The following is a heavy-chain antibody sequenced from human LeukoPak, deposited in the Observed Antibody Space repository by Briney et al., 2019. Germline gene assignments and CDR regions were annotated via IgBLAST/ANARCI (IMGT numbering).Heavy chain of an antibody. V-gene: IGHV3-23*01. Sequence: PGGSQRLSCAASGFTFSYYAMSWVRQAPGKGLEWVSGISDSGSDTYYADSVKGRFTISRDNSKNTLYLQMNSLRAEDTAVYHCACLDRSGHNYDRPFDYWGQGTLVPVSS. J-gene: IGHJ4*02. CDR2: ISDSGSDT. CDR3: ACLDRSGHNYDRPFDY. CDR1: GFTFSYYA. D-gene: IGHD3-16*01.